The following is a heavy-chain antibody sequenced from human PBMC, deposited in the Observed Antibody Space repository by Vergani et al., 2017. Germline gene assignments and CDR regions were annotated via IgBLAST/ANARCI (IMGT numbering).Heavy chain of an antibody. CDR2: IFSNDEK. J-gene: IGHJ4*02. V-gene: IGHV2-26*01. D-gene: IGHD3-22*01. CDR3: ARITRYSYDSSGYSQFDD. CDR1: GFSLSNARMG. Sequence: QVTLKESGPVLVKPTETLTLTCTVSGFSLSNARMGVSWIRQPPGKALEWLAHIFSNDEKSYSTSLKSRLNISKDTSKSQVVLTMTNMDPVDTATYYCARITRYSYDSSGYSQFDDWGQGTLVTVSS.